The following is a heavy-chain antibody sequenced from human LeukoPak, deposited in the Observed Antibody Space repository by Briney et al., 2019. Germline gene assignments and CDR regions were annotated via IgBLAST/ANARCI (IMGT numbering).Heavy chain of an antibody. Sequence: PSETLSLTCTVSGGSISSYYWSWIRQPPGKGLEWIGSIYYSGSTYYNPSLKSRVTISVDTSKNQFSLKLSSVTAADTAVYYCARDRFASTYYYDSSGRQGIDYWGQGTLVTVSS. CDR3: ARDRFASTYYYDSSGRQGIDY. CDR1: GGSISSYY. CDR2: IYYSGST. J-gene: IGHJ4*02. V-gene: IGHV4-59*12. D-gene: IGHD3-22*01.